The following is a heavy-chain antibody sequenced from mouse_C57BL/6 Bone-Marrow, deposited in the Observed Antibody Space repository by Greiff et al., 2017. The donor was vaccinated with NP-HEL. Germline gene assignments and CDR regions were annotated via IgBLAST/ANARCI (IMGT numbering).Heavy chain of an antibody. Sequence: EVLLLQSGPVLVKPGPSVKISCKASGFSFTDYYMHWVKQSHGKILEWIGFVYPYNGGSSYNQKFKGRATLTVDTSSSTAYMALHSLTSEDSAVFYCAREYYGNNPWFAYGGRGTLVTVSA. CDR3: AREYYGNNPWFAY. J-gene: IGHJ3*01. CDR1: GFSFTDYY. D-gene: IGHD1-1*01. CDR2: VYPYNGGS. V-gene: IGHV1-36*01.